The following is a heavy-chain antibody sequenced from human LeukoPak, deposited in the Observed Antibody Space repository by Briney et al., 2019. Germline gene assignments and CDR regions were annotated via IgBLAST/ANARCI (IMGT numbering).Heavy chain of an antibody. CDR2: IYHSGST. Sequence: SETLSLTCTVSGYSISSGYYWGWIRQPPGKGLEWIGSIYHSGSTYYNPSLKSRVTISVDTSKNQFSLKLSSVTAADTAVYYCARDLSLIAVAGTLGWFDPWGQGTLVTVSS. J-gene: IGHJ5*02. CDR1: GYSISSGYY. D-gene: IGHD6-19*01. V-gene: IGHV4-38-2*02. CDR3: ARDLSLIAVAGTLGWFDP.